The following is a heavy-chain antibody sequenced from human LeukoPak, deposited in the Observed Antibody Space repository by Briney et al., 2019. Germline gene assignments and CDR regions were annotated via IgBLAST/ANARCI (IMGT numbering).Heavy chain of an antibody. CDR2: INPSGGST. CDR1: GYTFTSYY. Sequence: ASVKVSCKASGYTFTSYYMHWVRQAPGQGLEWMGIINPSGGSTSYAQKFQGRVTMTRDTSKSTVYMELSSLRSEDTAVYYCARDYSSRYDSGTGVTQPWGQGTLVTVSS. V-gene: IGHV1-46*01. D-gene: IGHD3-22*01. J-gene: IGHJ5*02. CDR3: ARDYSSRYDSGTGVTQP.